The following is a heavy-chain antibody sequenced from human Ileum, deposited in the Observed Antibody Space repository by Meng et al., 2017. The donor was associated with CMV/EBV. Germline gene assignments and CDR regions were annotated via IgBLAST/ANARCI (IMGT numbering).Heavy chain of an antibody. CDR2: FGGTGGGT. J-gene: IGHJ4*02. Sequence: LSCTAFGFAFSSSAMNWVRQAPGKGLEWVSSFGGTGGGTYYADSVKGRFTISRDNSKNTLYLQLNSLRAEDTAIYYCAKGTSFYLDSWGQGTLVTVSS. CDR1: GFAFSSSA. D-gene: IGHD1-7*01. V-gene: IGHV3-23*01. CDR3: AKGTSFYLDS.